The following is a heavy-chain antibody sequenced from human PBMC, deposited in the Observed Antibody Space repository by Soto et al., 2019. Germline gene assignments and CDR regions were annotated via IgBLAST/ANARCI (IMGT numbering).Heavy chain of an antibody. D-gene: IGHD6-13*01. CDR1: GGTFSSYA. J-gene: IGHJ6*02. V-gene: IGHV1-69*13. CDR3: ARDFGTQYSSSWTTQYGMDV. Sequence: VKVSCKASGGTFSSYATSWVRQAPGRGLEWMGGIIPIFGTANYAQKFQGRVTITADESTSTAYMELSSLRSEDTAVYYCARDFGTQYSSSWTTQYGMDVWGQGTTVTVSS. CDR2: IIPIFGTA.